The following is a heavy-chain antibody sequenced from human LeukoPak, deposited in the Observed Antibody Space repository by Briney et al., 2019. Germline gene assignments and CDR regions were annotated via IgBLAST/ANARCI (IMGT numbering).Heavy chain of an antibody. V-gene: IGHV3-43*01. J-gene: IGHJ4*02. CDR3: AKDSGGRLSSYGQMYYFDY. D-gene: IGHD5-18*01. Sequence: GGSLRLSCAASGFTFDDYTMHWVRQAPGKGLEWVSLISWDGGSTYYADSVKGRFTISRDNSKNSLYLQMNSLRTEDTALYYCAKDSGGRLSSYGQMYYFDYWGQGTLVTVSS. CDR1: GFTFDDYT. CDR2: ISWDGGST.